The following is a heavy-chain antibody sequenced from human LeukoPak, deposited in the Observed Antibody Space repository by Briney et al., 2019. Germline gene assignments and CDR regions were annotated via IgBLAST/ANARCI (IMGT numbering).Heavy chain of an antibody. J-gene: IGHJ6*02. CDR2: ISYDGSNK. D-gene: IGHD2-8*01. V-gene: IGHV3-30*18. CDR1: GFTFSSYG. CDR3: AKVKLGVDTFPHTNYYYYYGMDV. Sequence: PGGSLRLSCAASGFTFSSYGVHWVRQAPGKGLEWVAVISYDGSNKYYADSVKGRFTISRDNSKNTLYLQMNSLRAEDTAVYYCAKVKLGVDTFPHTNYYYYYGMDVWGQGTTVTVSS.